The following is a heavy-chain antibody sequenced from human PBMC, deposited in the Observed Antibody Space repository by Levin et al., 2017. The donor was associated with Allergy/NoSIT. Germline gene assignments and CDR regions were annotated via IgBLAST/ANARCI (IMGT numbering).Heavy chain of an antibody. CDR1: GFLLNTRGMC. D-gene: IGHD6-19*01. Sequence: SGPTLVKPTQTLTLTCTFSGFLLNTRGMCVTWIRQPPGKALEWLALLDWDDDKYHSTSLKTRHTIPRDTSKNQVVLKMTNMDPVDTATYYCVRKDAVALDAFDIWGQGTMVTVSS. CDR2: LDWDDDK. CDR3: VRKDAVALDAFDI. V-gene: IGHV2-70*12. J-gene: IGHJ3*02.